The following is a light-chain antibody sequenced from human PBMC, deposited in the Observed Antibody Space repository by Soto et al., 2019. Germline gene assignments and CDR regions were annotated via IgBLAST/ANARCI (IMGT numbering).Light chain of an antibody. CDR3: QSYDSSTRGYV. Sequence: NFMLTQPHSVSESPGKTVTIPCTGSSGSIASNYVQWYQQRPGSAPTTVIYEDNQRPSGVPDRFSGSIDSSSNSASLTISGLKTEHEADSSCQSYDSSTRGYVLGNGTKVTVL. CDR1: SGSIASNY. V-gene: IGLV6-57*02. J-gene: IGLJ1*01. CDR2: EDN.